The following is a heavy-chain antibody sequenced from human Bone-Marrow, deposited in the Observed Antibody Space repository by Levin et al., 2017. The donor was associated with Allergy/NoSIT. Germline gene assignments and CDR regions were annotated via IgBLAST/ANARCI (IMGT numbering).Heavy chain of an antibody. J-gene: IGHJ6*02. CDR1: GGSISSRY. CDR3: ASRLGRNYYGMDV. CDR2: TYYSGRI. D-gene: IGHD6-6*01. V-gene: IGHV4-59*11. Sequence: PSETLSLTCAVSGGSISSRYWSWVRQPPGKGLEWIGYTYYSGRINYNPSLYSRATISVDTSKNQFSLTLNSVTAADTAVYYCASRLGRNYYGMDVWGQGITVTVSS.